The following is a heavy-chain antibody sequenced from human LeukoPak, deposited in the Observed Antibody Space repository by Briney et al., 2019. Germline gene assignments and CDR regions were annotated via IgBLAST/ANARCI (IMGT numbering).Heavy chain of an antibody. Sequence: ASVKVSCKASGGTFSSYAISWVRQAPGQGLEWMGWISAYNGNTNYAQNLQGRVTMTADTSTSTAYMELRSLRSDDTAVYYCARVEGEPHGGYVDYWGQGSLVSVSS. J-gene: IGHJ4*02. CDR3: ARVEGEPHGGYVDY. V-gene: IGHV1-18*01. CDR1: GGTFSSYA. D-gene: IGHD3-16*01. CDR2: ISAYNGNT.